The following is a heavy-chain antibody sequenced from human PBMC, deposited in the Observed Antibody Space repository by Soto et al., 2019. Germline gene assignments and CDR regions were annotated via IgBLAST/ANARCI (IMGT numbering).Heavy chain of an antibody. CDR2: ISGSGGGA. CDR3: AKEGARSWYFFDY. D-gene: IGHD6-13*01. V-gene: IGHV3-23*01. Sequence: PGGSLRLSCAASGLTFSNYAMNWVRQPPGKGLEWVSTISGSGGGAYYADSVKGRFTISRDNSKNTLYLQMNSLRGEDTAVYYCAKEGARSWYFFDYWGQGTLVTVSS. CDR1: GLTFSNYA. J-gene: IGHJ4*02.